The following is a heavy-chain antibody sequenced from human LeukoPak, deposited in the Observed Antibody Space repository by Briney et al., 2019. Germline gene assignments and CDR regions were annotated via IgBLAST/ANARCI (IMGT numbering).Heavy chain of an antibody. CDR1: GFTFSSYG. CDR3: ARSYGMDV. J-gene: IGHJ6*02. CDR2: IRYDGSNK. Sequence: GGSLRLSCAASGFTFSSYGMHWVRQAPGKGLEWVAVIRYDGSNKYYADSVKGRFTISRDNSKNTLYLQMNSLRAEDTAVYYCARSYGMDVWGQGTTVTVSS. V-gene: IGHV3-33*08.